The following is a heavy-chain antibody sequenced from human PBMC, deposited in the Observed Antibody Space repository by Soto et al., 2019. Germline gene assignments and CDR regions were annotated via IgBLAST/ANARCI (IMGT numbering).Heavy chain of an antibody. J-gene: IGHJ5*02. D-gene: IGHD2-2*01. CDR1: GGSISSGDYY. CDR3: ARGVVLVPATPNWFDP. V-gene: IGHV4-31*03. Sequence: QVRLQASGPGLVKPSQTLSLTCTVSGGSISSGDYYWTWIRQHPGKGLECIGYISYSGSTYYNPSLRSRVSLSVDPSKNQLSLQLTSVTAADTAVYYCARGVVLVPATPNWFDPWGQGTLVTVSS. CDR2: ISYSGST.